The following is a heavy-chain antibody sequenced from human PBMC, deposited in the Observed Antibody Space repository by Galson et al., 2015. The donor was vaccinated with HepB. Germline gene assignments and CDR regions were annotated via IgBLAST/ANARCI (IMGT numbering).Heavy chain of an antibody. CDR1: GFTFSDYY. J-gene: IGHJ6*03. Sequence: SLRLSCAASGFTFSDYYMSWIRQAPGKGLEWVSYISSRGSTIYYADSVKGRFTISRDNAKNSLYLQMNSLRAEDTAVYYCARAHSSSSYYYYYYMDVWGKGTTVTVSS. V-gene: IGHV3-11*01. CDR3: ARAHSSSSYYYYYYMDV. D-gene: IGHD6-13*01. CDR2: ISSRGSTI.